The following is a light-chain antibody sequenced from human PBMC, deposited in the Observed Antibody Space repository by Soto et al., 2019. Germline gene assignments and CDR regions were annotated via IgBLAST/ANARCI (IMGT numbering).Light chain of an antibody. J-gene: IGKJ4*01. V-gene: IGKV3-11*01. CDR2: DAS. CDR1: QSVSEH. CDR3: HQRSVWPPVT. Sequence: EIVLTQSPATLSLSPGDRATLSCRASQSVSEHLAWYQQRPGQAPRLVIYDASKRATGIPARFSGSGSGTDFTLTSSSLEPEDFAVYYCHQRSVWPPVTFGGGTKVEIK.